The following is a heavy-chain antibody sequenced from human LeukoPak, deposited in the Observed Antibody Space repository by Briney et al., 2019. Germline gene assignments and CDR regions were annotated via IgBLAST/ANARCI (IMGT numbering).Heavy chain of an antibody. J-gene: IGHJ4*02. Sequence: GGSLRLSCAASGFTFSRYEMNWVRQAPGKGLEWVSYISSSGSTIYYADSVKGRFTISRDNAKNSLYLQMNSLRAEDTAVYYCARETRVRWTDYWGQGILVTVSS. CDR3: ARETRVRWTDY. CDR1: GFTFSRYE. V-gene: IGHV3-48*03. CDR2: ISSSGSTI. D-gene: IGHD5-24*01.